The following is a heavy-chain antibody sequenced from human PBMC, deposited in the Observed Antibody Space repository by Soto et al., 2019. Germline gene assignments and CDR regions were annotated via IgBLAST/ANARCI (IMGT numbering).Heavy chain of an antibody. CDR1: GGTFSSYA. CDR3: AIVLRDYVWGSYLFEY. Sequence: GASVKVSCKASGGTFSSYAISWVRQAPGQGLEWMGGIIPIFGTANYAQKFQGRVTITADESTSTAYMELSSLRSEDMAVYYCAIVLRDYVWGSYLFEYWGQRTLVTVSS. CDR2: IIPIFGTA. J-gene: IGHJ4*02. V-gene: IGHV1-69*13. D-gene: IGHD3-16*02.